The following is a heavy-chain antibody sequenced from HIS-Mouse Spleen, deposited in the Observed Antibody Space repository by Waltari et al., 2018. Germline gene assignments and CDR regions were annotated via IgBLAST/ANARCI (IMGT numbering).Heavy chain of an antibody. V-gene: IGHV3-53*01. D-gene: IGHD6-13*01. Sequence: EVQLVESGGGLIQPGGSLRLSCVASGFTVSSNYMSWVRQAPGKGVGWVSVICSGGRTYYADSVKGRFTISRDNSKNTLYLQMNSLRAEDTAVYYCARGGLAAAGWYFDLWGRGTLVTVSS. CDR3: ARGGLAAAGWYFDL. CDR1: GFTVSSNY. CDR2: ICSGGRT. J-gene: IGHJ2*01.